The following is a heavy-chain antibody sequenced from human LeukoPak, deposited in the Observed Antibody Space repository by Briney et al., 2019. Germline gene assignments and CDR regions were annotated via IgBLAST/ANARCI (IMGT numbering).Heavy chain of an antibody. CDR2: INSDGSIT. Sequence: SGGSLRLSCAASGFTFSNYWMQWVRQAPGKGLVWVSRINSDGSITTYADSVKGRFTVSRDNAKNSLFLQMNSLRDEDSAVYYCARGGYCSGGACYRGFGSWGQGTLVTVSS. CDR1: GFTFSNYW. V-gene: IGHV3-74*03. J-gene: IGHJ4*02. CDR3: ARGGYCSGGACYRGFGS. D-gene: IGHD2-15*01.